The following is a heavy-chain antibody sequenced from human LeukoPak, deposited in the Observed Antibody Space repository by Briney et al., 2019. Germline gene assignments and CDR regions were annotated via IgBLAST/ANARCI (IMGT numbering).Heavy chain of an antibody. CDR2: ITYGGFT. CDR1: GGSISSYH. J-gene: IGHJ4*02. CDR3: TTIKRGDIFGYFDF. V-gene: IGHV4-59*01. Sequence: SSETLSLTCTFSGGSISSYHWNWIRQPQGEGLEWIGYITYGGFTKYNPSLRGRVTVSLGTSNNHLSLKLSSVTAADTAIYYCTTIKRGDIFGYFDFWGQGALVTVSS. D-gene: IGHD5-18*01.